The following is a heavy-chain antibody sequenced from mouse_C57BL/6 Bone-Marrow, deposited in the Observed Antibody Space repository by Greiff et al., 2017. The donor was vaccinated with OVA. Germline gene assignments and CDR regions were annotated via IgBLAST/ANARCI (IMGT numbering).Heavy chain of an antibody. CDR2: INPSNGGT. D-gene: IGHD2-4*01. V-gene: IGHV1-53*01. Sequence: QVHVKQPGTELVKPGASVKLSCKASGYTFTSYWMHWVKQRPGQGLEWIGNINPSNGGTNYNEKFKSKATLTVDKSSSTAYMQLSSLTSEDSAVYYCARVYDYHWYFDVWGTGTTVTVSS. J-gene: IGHJ1*03. CDR3: ARVYDYHWYFDV. CDR1: GYTFTSYW.